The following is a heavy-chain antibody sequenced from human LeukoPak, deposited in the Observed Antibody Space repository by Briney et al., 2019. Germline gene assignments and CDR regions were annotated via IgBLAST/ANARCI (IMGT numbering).Heavy chain of an antibody. Sequence: ASVTVSCKASGYTFTIYDINWVRQAPGQGLEWMGWMNPNSGNTGYAQKFQGRVTMTRNTSISTAYMELSSLRSEDTAVYYCARGGGYYDRSAKYFIRPPEYWGQGTLVTVSS. D-gene: IGHD3-22*01. CDR1: GYTFTIYD. CDR3: ARGGGYYDRSAKYFIRPPEY. J-gene: IGHJ4*02. V-gene: IGHV1-8*01. CDR2: MNPNSGNT.